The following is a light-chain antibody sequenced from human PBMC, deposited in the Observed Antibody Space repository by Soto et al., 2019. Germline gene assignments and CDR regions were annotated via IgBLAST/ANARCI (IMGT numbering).Light chain of an antibody. CDR3: QQYGSSPRIT. J-gene: IGKJ5*01. CDR1: QSVSSSY. V-gene: IGKV3-20*01. Sequence: EIVLTQSPGTLSLSPGERATLSCRASQSVSSSYLAWYQQKPGRAPRLLIYGASSRATGIPDRFSGGGSGTDFTLTISRLAPEDFAVYYCQQYGSSPRITFGQGTRLAIK. CDR2: GAS.